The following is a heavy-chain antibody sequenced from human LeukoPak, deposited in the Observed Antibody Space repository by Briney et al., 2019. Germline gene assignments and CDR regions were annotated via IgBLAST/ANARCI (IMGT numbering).Heavy chain of an antibody. CDR1: GFTFSSYA. CDR2: LSGTGSTT. J-gene: IGHJ5*02. V-gene: IGHV3-23*01. CDR3: AREGMGTTFSAWFEP. D-gene: IGHD1-7*01. Sequence: PGGSLRLSCAASGFTFSSYAMTWVRQAPGKGLEWVSTLSGTGSTTYYADSVKGRFTVSRDNSKHTMFLQFNTLRPEDTAVYYCAREGMGTTFSAWFEPWGQGTLVTVSS.